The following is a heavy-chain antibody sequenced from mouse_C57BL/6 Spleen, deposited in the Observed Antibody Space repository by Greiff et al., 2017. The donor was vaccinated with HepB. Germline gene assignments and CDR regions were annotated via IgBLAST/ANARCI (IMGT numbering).Heavy chain of an antibody. J-gene: IGHJ4*01. CDR2: ISGGGGNT. CDR3: ARHAPTGAMDY. Sequence: EVMLVESGGGLVKPGGSLKLSCAASGFTFSSYTMSWVRQTPEKRLEWVATISGGGGNTYYPDSVKGRFTISRDNAKNTLYLQMSSLRSEDTALYYCARHAPTGAMDYWGQGTSVTVSS. V-gene: IGHV5-9*01. CDR1: GFTFSSYT.